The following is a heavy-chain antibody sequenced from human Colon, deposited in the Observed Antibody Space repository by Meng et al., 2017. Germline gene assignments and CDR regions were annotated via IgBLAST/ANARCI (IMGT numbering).Heavy chain of an antibody. CDR2: IYRSGKT. D-gene: IGHD4-17*01. V-gene: IGHV4-4*02. Sequence: MPDAGPGLVTPSGTPFLTCAASGGSINSDKWWSWVRQSPGKGLEWVGEIYRSGKTNYNPSLKSRVTISIDTSKNQVSLRLSSVTAADTAVYFCARGGAPYGYDIWGRGTRVTVSS. CDR3: ARGGAPYGYDI. CDR1: GGSINSDKW. J-gene: IGHJ3*02.